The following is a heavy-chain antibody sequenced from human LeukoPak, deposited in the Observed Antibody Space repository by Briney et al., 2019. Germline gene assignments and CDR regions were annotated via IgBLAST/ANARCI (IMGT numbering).Heavy chain of an antibody. CDR2: TYYSGST. CDR1: GGSISSGGYY. D-gene: IGHD4-17*01. Sequence: SETLSLTCTVSGGSISSGGYYWSWIRQHPGKGLEWIGYTYYSGSTYYNPSLKSRVTISVDTSKNQFSLKLSSVTAADTAVYYCARALTTVKWFDPWGQGTLVTVSS. V-gene: IGHV4-31*03. CDR3: ARALTTVKWFDP. J-gene: IGHJ5*02.